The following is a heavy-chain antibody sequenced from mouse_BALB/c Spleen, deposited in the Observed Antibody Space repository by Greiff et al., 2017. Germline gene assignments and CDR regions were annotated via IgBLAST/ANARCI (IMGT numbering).Heavy chain of an antibody. CDR2: IDPANGNT. J-gene: IGHJ2*01. V-gene: IGHV14-3*02. CDR1: GFNIKDTY. D-gene: IGHD1-1*01. Sequence: EVQRVESGAELVKPGASVKLSCTASGFNIKDTYMHWVKQRPEQGLEWIGRIDPANGNTKYDPKFQGKATITADTSSNTAYLQLSSLTSEDTAVYYCARADYYYGSPFDYWGQGTTLTVSS. CDR3: ARADYYYGSPFDY.